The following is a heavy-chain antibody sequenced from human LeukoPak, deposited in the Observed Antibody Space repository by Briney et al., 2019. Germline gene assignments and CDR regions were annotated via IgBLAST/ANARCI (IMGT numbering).Heavy chain of an antibody. D-gene: IGHD2-15*01. CDR2: IIPIFGTA. V-gene: IGHV1-69*06. CDR3: ARSYCSGGSCRYYFDY. CDR1: GGAFSSYA. J-gene: IGHJ4*02. Sequence: SVKVSCKASGGAFSSYAISWVRQAPGQGLEWMGGIIPIFGTANYAQKFQGRVTITADKSTSTAYMELSSLRSEDTAVYYCARSYCSGGSCRYYFDYWGQGTLVTVSS.